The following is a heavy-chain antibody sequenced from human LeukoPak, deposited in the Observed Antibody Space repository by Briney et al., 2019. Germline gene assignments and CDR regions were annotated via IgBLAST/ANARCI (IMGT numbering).Heavy chain of an antibody. CDR3: AKDLYDSSGSRYDY. Sequence: GGSLRLSCAASGFTVSNYAMSWVRQAPGKGLEWVAAMSESGSSTWYADSVKGRLTISRDNSKNTLFLQMNSLRAEDTAVYYCAKDLYDSSGSRYDYWGQGTLVTVSS. J-gene: IGHJ4*02. CDR2: MSESGSST. CDR1: GFTVSNYA. V-gene: IGHV3-23*01. D-gene: IGHD3-22*01.